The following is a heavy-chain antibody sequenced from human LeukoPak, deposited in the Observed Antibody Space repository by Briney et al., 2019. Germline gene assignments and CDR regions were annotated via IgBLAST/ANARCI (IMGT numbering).Heavy chain of an antibody. Sequence: GGSLRLSCAASGFTFSTYAMHWDRQAPGKGLEWVAVISYDGSSKYYADSVKGRFTISRDNSKNTLYLQMNSLRAEDTAVYYCVVGSGTYCWGQGTLVTVSS. CDR3: VVGSGTYC. CDR1: GFTFSTYA. J-gene: IGHJ4*02. D-gene: IGHD1-26*01. CDR2: ISYDGSSK. V-gene: IGHV3-30*04.